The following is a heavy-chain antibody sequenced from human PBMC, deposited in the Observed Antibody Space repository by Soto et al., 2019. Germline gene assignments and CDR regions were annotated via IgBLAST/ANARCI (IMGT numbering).Heavy chain of an antibody. V-gene: IGHV4-59*01. CDR1: DGSISSYY. CDR2: IYYTGST. Sequence: SETLSLTCTVSDGSISSYYWTWIRQPPGKGLEWIGYIYYTGSTKYNPSLKSRVTISVDTSKNQFSLQLSSVTAADTAVYYCARGREWLLLPVDFEYWGQGTLVTVSS. CDR3: ARGREWLLLPVDFEY. D-gene: IGHD3-22*01. J-gene: IGHJ4*02.